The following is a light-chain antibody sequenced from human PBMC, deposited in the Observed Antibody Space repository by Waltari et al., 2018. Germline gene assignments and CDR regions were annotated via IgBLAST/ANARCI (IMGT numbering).Light chain of an antibody. CDR3: SSQTLDGLVL. Sequence: QSPLPHPPSVSGSLGQSITIPCSAVGSAVVASPPVPWHQHHPGKAPQVIIYDVTNRPSGVSDRFSASKSANTASLTISRLQPEDEADYYCSSQTLDGLVLFGGGTRLTVL. CDR1: GSAVVASPP. CDR2: DVT. V-gene: IGLV2-14*03. J-gene: IGLJ2*01.